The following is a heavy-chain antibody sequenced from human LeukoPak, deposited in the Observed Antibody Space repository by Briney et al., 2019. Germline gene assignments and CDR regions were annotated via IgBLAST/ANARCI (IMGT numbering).Heavy chain of an antibody. J-gene: IGHJ5*02. Sequence: ASVKVSCKASGYTFTSYGISWVRQAPGQGLEWMGWISAYNGNTNYAQKLQGRVTMTTDTSTSTAYMELRSLRSDDTAVYYCARDRYYDFWGGYIRENWFDPWGQGTLVTVSS. CDR1: GYTFTSYG. CDR2: ISAYNGNT. CDR3: ARDRYYDFWGGYIRENWFDP. V-gene: IGHV1-18*01. D-gene: IGHD3-3*01.